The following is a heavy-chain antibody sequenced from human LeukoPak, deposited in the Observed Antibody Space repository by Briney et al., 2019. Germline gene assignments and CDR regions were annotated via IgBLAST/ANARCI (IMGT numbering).Heavy chain of an antibody. V-gene: IGHV3-30*04. J-gene: IGHJ4*02. CDR2: ISSDGSNK. CDR1: GFTFSSYA. D-gene: IGHD6-13*01. Sequence: RGSLRLSCSASGFTFSSYAMHWVRQAPGKGLGWGAVISSDGSNKYFADSVKGRFTISRDNSKDTQYLQMNSLRDEVTAEYCCARGYSSSWPDYWGQGTMVTVRS. CDR3: ARGYSSSWPDY.